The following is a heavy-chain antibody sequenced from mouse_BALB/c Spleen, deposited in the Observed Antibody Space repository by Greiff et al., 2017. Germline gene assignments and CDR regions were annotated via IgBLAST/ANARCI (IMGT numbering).Heavy chain of an antibody. CDR3: AREGGNYHFFYAMDY. CDR2: IWAGGST. Sequence: VMLVESGPGLVAPSQSLSITCTVSGFSLTSYGVHWVRQPPGKGLEWLGVIWAGGSTNYNSALMSRLSISKDNSKSQVFLKMNSLQTDDTAMYYCAREGGNYHFFYAMDYWGQGTSVTVSS. D-gene: IGHD2-1*01. CDR1: GFSLTSYG. V-gene: IGHV2-9*02. J-gene: IGHJ4*01.